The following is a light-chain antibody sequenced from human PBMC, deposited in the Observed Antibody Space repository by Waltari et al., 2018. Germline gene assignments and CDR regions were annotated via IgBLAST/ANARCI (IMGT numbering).Light chain of an antibody. J-gene: IGKJ2*01. V-gene: IGKV1-5*03. CDR3: QQYDSFPYT. Sequence: DIQMTQSPSPLSASVGDTVTITCRASQSIVTWLAWYQQKPGQAPKVMIYMASSLESGVPSRFSGSGSGTEFTLTISRLQPDDFATYYCQQYDSFPYTFGQGTKLEIK. CDR1: QSIVTW. CDR2: MAS.